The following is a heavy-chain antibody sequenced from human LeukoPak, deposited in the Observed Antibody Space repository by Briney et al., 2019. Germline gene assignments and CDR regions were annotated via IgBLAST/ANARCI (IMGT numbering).Heavy chain of an antibody. Sequence: PGGSLRLACAASGFTFSDYYMSWIRQAPGKGLEWISYLSNSGSIIYYADSVKGRFTVPRDNAKNSLYLQMNSLRAEDTAVYFCARGQRVYDSSAHYAYWGQGTLVTVSS. CDR1: GFTFSDYY. V-gene: IGHV3-11*01. CDR3: ARGQRVYDSSAHYAY. CDR2: LSNSGSII. D-gene: IGHD3-22*01. J-gene: IGHJ4*02.